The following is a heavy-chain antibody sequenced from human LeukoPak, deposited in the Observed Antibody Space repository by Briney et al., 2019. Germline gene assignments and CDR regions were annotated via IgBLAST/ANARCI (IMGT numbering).Heavy chain of an antibody. Sequence: ASVKVSCKASGYTFSSYYMHWVRQAPGQGLEWLAIISPSGGSTTYAQKFQGRVTMTRDTSRSTVYMELSSLRSEDTAVYYCARGGGYSPRQQFDYWGQGTLATVSS. CDR2: ISPSGGST. CDR1: GYTFSSYY. D-gene: IGHD5-18*01. CDR3: ARGGGYSPRQQFDY. V-gene: IGHV1-46*01. J-gene: IGHJ4*02.